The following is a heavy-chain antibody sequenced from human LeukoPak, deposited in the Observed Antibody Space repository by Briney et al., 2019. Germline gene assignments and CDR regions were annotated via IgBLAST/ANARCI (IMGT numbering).Heavy chain of an antibody. CDR1: GFTFSDYY. J-gene: IGHJ6*02. CDR3: ARDFNYYYYYGMDV. V-gene: IGHV3-11*06. Sequence: GGSLRLSCAASGFTFSDYYMSWIRQAPGKGLEWVSSISSSSSYIYYADSVKGRFTISRDNAKNSLYLQMNSLRAEDTAVYYCARDFNYYYYYGMDVWGQGTTVTVSS. CDR2: ISSSSSYI.